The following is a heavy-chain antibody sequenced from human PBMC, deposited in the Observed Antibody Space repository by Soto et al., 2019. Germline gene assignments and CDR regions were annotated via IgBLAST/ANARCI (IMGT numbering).Heavy chain of an antibody. Sequence: PGRSLRLSCTASGFTFSDFYMNWIRQTPGEGLECIAYISLTGTTIYYADSVKGRSTISRDNAKNTLFLQMTSLRAEDTAIYCCARSYGHGFDPWGQGT. D-gene: IGHD4-17*01. CDR2: ISLTGTTI. V-gene: IGHV3-11*01. J-gene: IGHJ5*02. CDR3: ARSYGHGFDP. CDR1: GFTFSDFY.